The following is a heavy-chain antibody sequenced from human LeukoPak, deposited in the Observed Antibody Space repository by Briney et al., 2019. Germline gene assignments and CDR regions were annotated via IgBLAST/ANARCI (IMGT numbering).Heavy chain of an antibody. J-gene: IGHJ4*02. CDR3: ARGLHSSGWHVGSAGY. Sequence: PGGPLRLSCAASGFTFSSYGMHWVRQAPGKGLEWVAIIWYDGTKKYYADSVKGRFTISRDNSKNTLFLQMTSLRAEDTAVYYCARGLHSSGWHVGSAGYWGQGTLVTVSS. CDR2: IWYDGTKK. V-gene: IGHV3-33*01. D-gene: IGHD6-19*01. CDR1: GFTFSSYG.